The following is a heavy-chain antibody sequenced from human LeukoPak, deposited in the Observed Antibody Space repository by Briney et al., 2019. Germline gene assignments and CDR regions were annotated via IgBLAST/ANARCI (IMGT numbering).Heavy chain of an antibody. CDR3: ARRHCSSTSCPLVDY. D-gene: IGHD2-2*01. V-gene: IGHV3-11*04. CDR1: GFTFSDYY. CDR2: ITSGSTI. Sequence: GGSLRLSCAAYGFTFSDYYMSWIRQAPGKGLEWVSYITSGSTIYYADSVKGRFTISRDNAKNSLYLQMNSLRAEDTAVYYCARRHCSSTSCPLVDYWGQGTLVTVSS. J-gene: IGHJ4*02.